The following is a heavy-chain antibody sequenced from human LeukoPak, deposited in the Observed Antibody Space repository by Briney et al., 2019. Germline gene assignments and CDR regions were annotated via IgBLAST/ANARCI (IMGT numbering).Heavy chain of an antibody. CDR1: GFTVSSNY. D-gene: IGHD3-10*01. V-gene: IGHV3-30-3*01. Sequence: GGSLRLSCAASGFTVSSNYMSWVRQAPGKGLEWVAVISYDGSNKYYADSVKGRFTISRDNSKNTLYLQMNSLRGEDTAVYYCATPSDFLDYWGQGTLVTVSS. CDR2: ISYDGSNK. J-gene: IGHJ4*02. CDR3: ATPSDFLDY.